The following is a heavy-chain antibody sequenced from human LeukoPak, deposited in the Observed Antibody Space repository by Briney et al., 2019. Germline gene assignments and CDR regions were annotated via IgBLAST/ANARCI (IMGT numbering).Heavy chain of an antibody. CDR3: ARGPCSNGVCYIFPFDY. CDR1: GGSISTFH. CDR2: IHHSGTT. V-gene: IGHV4-59*01. Sequence: PSETLSLTCTVSGGSISTFHWSWIRQPPGKGLEWIGYIHHSGTTNYSPSLKSRVTISVDPSKNQLSLKLSSVTAADTAVYYCARGPCSNGVCYIFPFDYWGQGTLVTVSS. J-gene: IGHJ4*02. D-gene: IGHD2-8*01.